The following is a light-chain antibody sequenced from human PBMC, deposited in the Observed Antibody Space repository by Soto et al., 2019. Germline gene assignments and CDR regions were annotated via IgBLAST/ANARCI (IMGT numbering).Light chain of an antibody. V-gene: IGKV1-6*01. CDR1: QGIRND. CDR3: LQDYNFPYT. J-gene: IGKJ2*01. CDR2: AAS. Sequence: AIQMTQSPSSLSASVGDRVTITCRASQGIRNDLGWYQQKPGKAPKLLISAASTLQSGVPSRFSGSGSGTDFILTISSLRPEDCATDYCLQDYNFPYTFGQGTKLEI.